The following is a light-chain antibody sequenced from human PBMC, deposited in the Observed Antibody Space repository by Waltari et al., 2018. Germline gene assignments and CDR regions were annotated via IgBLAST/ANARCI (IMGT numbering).Light chain of an antibody. Sequence: EIVFTQSLVTLSLSPGERATLSCRASQSVTSLSLTWYQQKVGQAPRLLIYGTSSRATGVPDRLSGSASGTDFTITISRLEPEDFAVYYCQQYDGEVVTFGGGTKVEI. CDR2: GTS. J-gene: IGKJ4*01. CDR1: QSVTSLS. CDR3: QQYDGEVVT. V-gene: IGKV3-20*01.